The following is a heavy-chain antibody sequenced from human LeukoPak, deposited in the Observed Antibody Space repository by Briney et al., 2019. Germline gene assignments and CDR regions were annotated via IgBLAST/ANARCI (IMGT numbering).Heavy chain of an antibody. Sequence: PSETLSLTCTVSGGSITSGSYYWSWIRQPAGKGLEWIGRIYTSGSTNYNPSLKSRVTISIDTSKNQFSLKLSSVTAADTAVYYRASWDCSSTSCYTGGYYYYMDVWGKGTTVTVSS. J-gene: IGHJ6*03. CDR1: GGSITSGSYY. CDR3: ASWDCSSTSCYTGGYYYYMDV. CDR2: IYTSGST. V-gene: IGHV4-61*02. D-gene: IGHD2-2*02.